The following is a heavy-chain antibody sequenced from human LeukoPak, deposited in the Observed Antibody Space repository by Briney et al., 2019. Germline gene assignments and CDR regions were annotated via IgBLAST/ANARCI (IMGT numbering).Heavy chain of an antibody. Sequence: ASVKVSCKASGYTFTDYYMHWVRQAPGQGLEWMGLINPSGGTTSYAQKFQGRVTMTRDMSTSTVYMELSSLRSEDTAVYYCARDGKLRGYSYGYYYYYYMDVWGKGTTVTVSS. J-gene: IGHJ6*03. D-gene: IGHD5-18*01. CDR2: INPSGGTT. V-gene: IGHV1-46*01. CDR1: GYTFTDYY. CDR3: ARDGKLRGYSYGYYYYYYMDV.